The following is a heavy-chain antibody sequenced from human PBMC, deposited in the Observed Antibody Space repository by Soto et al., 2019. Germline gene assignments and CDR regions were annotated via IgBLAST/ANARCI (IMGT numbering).Heavy chain of an antibody. CDR2: IKSKTNGGTT. V-gene: IGHV3-15*01. CDR3: TTDDPINRN. Sequence: EVQLVESGGGLVKAEESLRVSCAASGLTFSNAWMSWVREAPGRGLEWVGRIKSKTNGGTTDYAAPVKGRFSISRDDSKNTVYLQMNSLKTEDTAIYYCTTDDPINRNWGQGTLVTVSS. J-gene: IGHJ4*02. CDR1: GLTFSNAW.